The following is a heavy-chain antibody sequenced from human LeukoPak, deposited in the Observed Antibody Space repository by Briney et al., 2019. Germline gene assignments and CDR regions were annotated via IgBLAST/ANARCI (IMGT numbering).Heavy chain of an antibody. J-gene: IGHJ3*02. CDR1: GYTFTSYY. Sequence: ASVKVSCKASGYTFTSYYMHWVRQAPGQGLEWMGIINPSGGSTSYAQKFQGRVTMTRDTSTSTVYMELSSLRSEDTAVYYCAREGILKWELKGEAFDIWGQGTMVTVSS. CDR3: AREGILKWELKGEAFDI. V-gene: IGHV1-46*01. D-gene: IGHD1-26*01. CDR2: INPSGGST.